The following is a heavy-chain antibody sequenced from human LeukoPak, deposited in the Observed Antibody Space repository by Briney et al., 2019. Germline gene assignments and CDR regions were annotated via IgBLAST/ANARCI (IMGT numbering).Heavy chain of an antibody. CDR1: GFTVGTNF. D-gene: IGHD2-2*01. J-gene: IGHJ4*02. CDR3: ARTTSTSYSSDS. Sequence: GGSLRLSCAASGFTVGTNFLSWVRQAPGKGLEWVSVIYSGGTIYYADSVKGRFTISRDYSKNTLYLQMNSLRAEDTAVYYCARTTSTSYSSDSWGQGTLVTVSS. CDR2: IYSGGTI. V-gene: IGHV3-66*01.